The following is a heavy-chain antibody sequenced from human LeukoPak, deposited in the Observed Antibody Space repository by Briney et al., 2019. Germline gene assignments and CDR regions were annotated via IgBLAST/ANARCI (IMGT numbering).Heavy chain of an antibody. V-gene: IGHV3-23*01. CDR1: GFTFSSYS. J-gene: IGHJ1*01. CDR3: AKDPTVAGTAEYFHH. Sequence: TGGSLRLSCAASGFTFSSYSMNWVRQAPGKGLEWVAAISGSGGSTNYADSVKGRFTISRDNSKNTLYLQMNSLRAEDTAVYYCAKDPTVAGTAEYFHHWGQGTLVTVSS. CDR2: ISGSGGST. D-gene: IGHD6-19*01.